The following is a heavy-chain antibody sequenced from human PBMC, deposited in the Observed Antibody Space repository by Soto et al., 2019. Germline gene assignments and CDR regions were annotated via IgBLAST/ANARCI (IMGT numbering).Heavy chain of an antibody. CDR3: GAAAARYWWFDP. V-gene: IGHV4-38-2*01. CDR2: IYHRGST. CDR1: GYSISSGYY. D-gene: IGHD6-13*01. Sequence: SETLSLTCAVSGYSISSGYYWGWIRQPPGKGLEWIGSIYHRGSTYYNPSLKSRVTIAVDTSKNQFSLKLSSVTAADTAVYYGGAAAARYWWFDPWGQGTLVTVSS. J-gene: IGHJ5*02.